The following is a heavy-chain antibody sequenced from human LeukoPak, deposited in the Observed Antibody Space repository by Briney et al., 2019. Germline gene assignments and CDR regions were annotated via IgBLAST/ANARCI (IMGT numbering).Heavy chain of an antibody. V-gene: IGHV3-7*04. Sequence: GGSLRLSCAASGFTFSNYWMRWVRQAPGKGLEWVANIKHDGNEKYYVDSVKGRLTISRDNAKSSLSLQMNSLRAEDTAVYYCARASGYYDSSGYYNGMDVWGQGTTVTVSS. CDR1: GFTFSNYW. CDR3: ARASGYYDSSGYYNGMDV. D-gene: IGHD3-22*01. J-gene: IGHJ6*02. CDR2: IKHDGNEK.